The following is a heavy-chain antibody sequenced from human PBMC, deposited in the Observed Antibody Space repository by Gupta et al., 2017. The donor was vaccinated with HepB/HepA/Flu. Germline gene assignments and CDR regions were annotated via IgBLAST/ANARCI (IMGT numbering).Heavy chain of an antibody. CDR3: AKDLTGTYGDYFDY. J-gene: IGHJ4*02. Sequence: EVQLLEWGVVLFQPGGSLRPSCAASGSGFGSYTMSWVRQAPGKGPEWVSEISGSGGNTYYADSVKGRFSISRDNSKSTLYLQMNSLKVEDTAVYYCAKDLTGTYGDYFDYWGQGTPVAVSA. CDR1: GSGFGSYT. V-gene: IGHV3-23*01. D-gene: IGHD1-20*01. CDR2: ISGSGGNT.